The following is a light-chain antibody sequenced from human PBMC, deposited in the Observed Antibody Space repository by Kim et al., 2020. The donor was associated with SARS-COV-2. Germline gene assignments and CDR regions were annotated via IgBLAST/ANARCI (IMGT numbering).Light chain of an antibody. V-gene: IGLV1-36*01. J-gene: IGLJ1*01. Sequence: QSVLTQPPSVSEAPRQRVTISCSGSSSNIGNNAVNWYQQLPGKAPKLLIYYDDLLPSGVSDRFSGSKSGTSASLAISGLQSEDEADYYCAAWDDSLNGIIFGTGTKVTVL. CDR1: SSNIGNNA. CDR2: YDD. CDR3: AAWDDSLNGII.